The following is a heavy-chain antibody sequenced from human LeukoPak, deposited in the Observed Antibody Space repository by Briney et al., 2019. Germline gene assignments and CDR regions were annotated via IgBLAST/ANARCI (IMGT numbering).Heavy chain of an antibody. V-gene: IGHV1-46*01. CDR3: VRAVYSGSYYDY. Sequence: ASVKVSCKASGYTFTTYYMHWVRQAPGQGLEWMGIINPSGGSTSYAQKSQGRVTMTRDTSTSTVYMELSSLRSEDTAVYYCVRAVYSGSYYDYWGQGTLVTVSS. J-gene: IGHJ4*02. D-gene: IGHD1-26*01. CDR1: GYTFTTYY. CDR2: INPSGGST.